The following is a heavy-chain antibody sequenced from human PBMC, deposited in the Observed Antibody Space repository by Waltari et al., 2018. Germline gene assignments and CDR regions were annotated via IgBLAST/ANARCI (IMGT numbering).Heavy chain of an antibody. CDR3: AMSWGDTAPGWFDP. V-gene: IGHV4-38-2*01. Sequence: QVQIQESCQGLVKPSATLSLTCAVSGYSISSGYCWVWIRQPPGKGLEWSGSIYHRGSTYYNPSLKSRVTISVGTSKNQFSLKLSSLTAADTAVYYCAMSWGDTAPGWFDPWGQGTLVTVSS. J-gene: IGHJ5*02. CDR1: GYSISSGYC. D-gene: IGHD5-18*01. CDR2: IYHRGST.